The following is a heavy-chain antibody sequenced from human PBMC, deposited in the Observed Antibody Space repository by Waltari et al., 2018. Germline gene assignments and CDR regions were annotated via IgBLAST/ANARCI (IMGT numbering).Heavy chain of an antibody. J-gene: IGHJ2*01. V-gene: IGHV1-69*10. Sequence: QVYLVQSEAEVKNPGSSVRVSCRSSGGTFNTYGIHWVRQAPGQGLEWRGGIIPIHGSTNDAKKFQGRVTITADKAASAAYMEVSSLRSDDTAVYYCARDPLDPSTVTTRYFDLWGRGTRVTVSS. CDR1: GGTFNTYG. CDR2: IIPIHGST. CDR3: ARDPLDPSTVTTRYFDL. D-gene: IGHD4-17*01.